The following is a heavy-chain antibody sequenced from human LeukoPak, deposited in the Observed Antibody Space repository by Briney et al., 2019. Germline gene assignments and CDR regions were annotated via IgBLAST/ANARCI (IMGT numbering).Heavy chain of an antibody. D-gene: IGHD2-2*01. V-gene: IGHV3-23*01. CDR2: ISGSGGST. CDR1: GFTFDDYD. CDR3: AKVTDIVVVPAGEFDY. J-gene: IGHJ4*02. Sequence: GGSLRLSCAASGFTFDDYDMSWVRQVPGKGLEWVSAISGSGGSTYYADSVKGRFTISRDNSKNTLYLQMNSLRAEDTAVYYCAKVTDIVVVPAGEFDYWGQGTLVTVSS.